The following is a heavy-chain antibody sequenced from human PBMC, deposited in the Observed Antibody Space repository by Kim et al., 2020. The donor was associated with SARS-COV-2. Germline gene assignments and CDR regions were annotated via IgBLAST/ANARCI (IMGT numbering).Heavy chain of an antibody. Sequence: SETLSLTCTVSGGSFSSSSYYWGWIRQPPGQGLEWFGSIYYSGSTYYNPSLKSRVTIYVDTSKNQFSLKLSSVTAADTAVYYCARTDGIWGQGTLVTVSS. V-gene: IGHV4-39*01. CDR3: ARTDGI. D-gene: IGHD1-20*01. CDR1: GGSFSSSSYY. CDR2: IYYSGST. J-gene: IGHJ4*02.